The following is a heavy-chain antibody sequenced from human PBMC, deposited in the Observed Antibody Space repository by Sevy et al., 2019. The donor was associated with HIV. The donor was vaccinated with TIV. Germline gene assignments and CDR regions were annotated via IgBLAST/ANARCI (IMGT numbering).Heavy chain of an antibody. CDR2: ISYVGSNK. V-gene: IGHV3-30*18. J-gene: IGHJ4*02. Sequence: GGSLRLSCAASGFTFSSYGMHWVRQAPGKGLEWVAVISYVGSNKYYADSVKGRFTISRDNSKNTLYLQMNSLRAEDTAVYYCAKDFSTMIVVVITTAPDYWGQGTLVTVSS. D-gene: IGHD3-22*01. CDR3: AKDFSTMIVVVITTAPDY. CDR1: GFTFSSYG.